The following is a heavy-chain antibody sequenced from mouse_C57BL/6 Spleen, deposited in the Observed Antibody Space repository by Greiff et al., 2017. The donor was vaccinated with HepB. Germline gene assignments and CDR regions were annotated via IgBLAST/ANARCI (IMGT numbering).Heavy chain of an antibody. Sequence: DVHLVESGGGLVKPGGSLKLSCAASGFTFSDYGMHWVRQAPEKGLEWVAYISSGSSTIYYADTVKGRFTISRDNAKNTLFLQMTSLRSEDTAMYYCAREITTYAMDYWGQGTSVTVSS. CDR1: GFTFSDYG. V-gene: IGHV5-17*01. CDR3: AREITTYAMDY. CDR2: ISSGSSTI. J-gene: IGHJ4*01. D-gene: IGHD1-1*01.